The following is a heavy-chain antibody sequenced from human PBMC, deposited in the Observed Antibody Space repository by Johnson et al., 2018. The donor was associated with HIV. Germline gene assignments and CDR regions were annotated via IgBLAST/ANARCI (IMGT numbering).Heavy chain of an antibody. J-gene: IGHJ3*02. CDR3: ARDYLTHDAFDI. CDR1: GFTFDDYA. CDR2: ISWNSGSI. Sequence: VQLVESGGGLVQPGRSLRLSCAASGFTFDDYAMHWVRQAPGKGLEWVSGISWNSGSIGYADSVKGRFTISRDNAKNSLYLQMNSLRAEDTAVYYCARDYLTHDAFDIWGQGTMVTVSS. D-gene: IGHD1-14*01. V-gene: IGHV3-9*01.